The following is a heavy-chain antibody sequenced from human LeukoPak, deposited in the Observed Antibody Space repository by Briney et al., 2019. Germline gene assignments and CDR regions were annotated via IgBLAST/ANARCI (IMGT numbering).Heavy chain of an antibody. J-gene: IGHJ4*02. Sequence: GGSLRLSCAASGFTFSIYWMHWVRQAPGKGLVWVSRINNDGSRTSYADSVKGRFTISRDNAKNTLYLQMNSLRAEDAAVYYCASSIVGAIGYWGQGTLVTVSS. D-gene: IGHD1-26*01. V-gene: IGHV3-74*01. CDR1: GFTFSIYW. CDR3: ASSIVGAIGY. CDR2: INNDGSRT.